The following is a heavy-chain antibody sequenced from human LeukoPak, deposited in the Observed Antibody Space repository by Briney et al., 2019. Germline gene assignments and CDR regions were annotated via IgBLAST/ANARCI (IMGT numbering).Heavy chain of an antibody. CDR1: GFTFSSYW. V-gene: IGHV3-7*03. D-gene: IGHD6-19*01. CDR3: AKDRSGWTTGYFDY. CDR2: IKQDGSEK. J-gene: IGHJ4*02. Sequence: PGGSLRLSCAASGFTFSSYWMSWVRQAPGKGLEWVANIKQDGSEKYYADSVKGRFTISRDNAKNSLYLQMNSLRAKDMALYYCAKDRSGWTTGYFDYWGQGTLVTVSS.